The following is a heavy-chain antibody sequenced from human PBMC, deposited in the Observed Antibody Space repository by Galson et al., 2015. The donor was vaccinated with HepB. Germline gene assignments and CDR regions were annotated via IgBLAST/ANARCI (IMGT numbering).Heavy chain of an antibody. CDR2: ISGSGTST. CDR1: GFIFSSYA. CDR3: AKYWEGVAFQR. V-gene: IGHV3-23*01. D-gene: IGHD1-26*01. Sequence: SLRLSCAASGFIFSSYAMSWVRQAPGKGLEWVSGISGSGTSTYYADSVKGRFTISRDNSKNTLYLQMNSLRAEDTAVYYCAKYWEGVAFQRWGQGTLVTVSS. J-gene: IGHJ1*01.